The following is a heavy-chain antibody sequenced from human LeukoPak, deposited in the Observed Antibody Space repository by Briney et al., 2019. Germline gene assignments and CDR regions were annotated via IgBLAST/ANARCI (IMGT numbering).Heavy chain of an antibody. Sequence: ASETLSLTCTVSGGSISSYYWSWIRQPPGKGLEWIGYIYYSGSTNYNPSLKSRVTISVDTSKNQFSLKLSSVTAADTAVYYCARHVRIAVAGIDYWGQGTLVTVSS. CDR2: IYYSGST. CDR1: GGSISSYY. D-gene: IGHD6-19*01. CDR3: ARHVRIAVAGIDY. V-gene: IGHV4-59*08. J-gene: IGHJ4*02.